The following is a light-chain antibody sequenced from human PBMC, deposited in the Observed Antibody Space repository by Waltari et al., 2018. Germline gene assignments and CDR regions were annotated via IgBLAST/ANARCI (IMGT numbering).Light chain of an antibody. V-gene: IGKV1-5*03. CDR2: RGS. J-gene: IGKJ1*01. CDR1: QSVSSW. CDR3: QQYDTYSPT. Sequence: DIQMTQSPSTRPASVGDRVTITCRASQSVSSWLAWYQQKPGKAPKLLIYRGSTLESGIPSRFSGSGSGTEFTLTISSLQPDDFATYYCQQYDTYSPTFGQGTKVEIK.